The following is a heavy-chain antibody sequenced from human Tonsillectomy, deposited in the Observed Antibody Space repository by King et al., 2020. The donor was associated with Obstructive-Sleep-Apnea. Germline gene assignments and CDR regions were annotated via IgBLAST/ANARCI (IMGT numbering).Heavy chain of an antibody. V-gene: IGHV1-2*02. Sequence: QLVQSGAEVKKPGASVKVSCKASGYTFTGYYMHWVRQAPGQGLEWMGWINPNSGGTNYAQKFQGRVTMTRDTPISTAYMELSRLRSDDTAVYYCARDLLSSITMVRGVIGSRGQGTLVTVSS. CDR1: GYTFTGYY. D-gene: IGHD3-10*01. J-gene: IGHJ4*02. CDR3: ARDLLSSITMVRGVIGS. CDR2: INPNSGGT.